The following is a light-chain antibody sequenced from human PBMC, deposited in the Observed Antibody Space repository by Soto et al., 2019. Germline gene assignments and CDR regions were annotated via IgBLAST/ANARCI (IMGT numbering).Light chain of an antibody. CDR1: QSVRSDY. J-gene: IGKJ1*01. Sequence: EIVLTQSPGTLSLSQGERATLSCRASQSVRSDYLAWYQQKPGQAPRLHIYGASTRATGIPDRFTGSGSGTDFTLPISRLEREDFAVYYCQQYGSSPRTFGQGAKVDIK. CDR2: GAS. V-gene: IGKV3-20*01. CDR3: QQYGSSPRT.